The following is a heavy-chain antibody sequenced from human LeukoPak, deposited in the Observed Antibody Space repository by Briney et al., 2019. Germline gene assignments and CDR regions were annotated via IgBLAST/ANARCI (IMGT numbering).Heavy chain of an antibody. J-gene: IGHJ4*02. CDR3: AREGYYDSSGYDY. D-gene: IGHD3-22*01. V-gene: IGHV4-4*02. CDR2: IYHSGST. Sequence: PSETLSLTCAVSGGSISSSNWWSWGRQPPGKGLEWIGEIYHSGSTNYNPSHKSRVTISVDKSKNQFSLKLSSVTAADTAVYYCAREGYYDSSGYDYWGQGTLVTVSS. CDR1: GGSISSSNW.